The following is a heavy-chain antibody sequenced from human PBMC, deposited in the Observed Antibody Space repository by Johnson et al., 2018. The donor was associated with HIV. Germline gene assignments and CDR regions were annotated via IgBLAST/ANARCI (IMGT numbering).Heavy chain of an antibody. Sequence: VQLVESGGDLVQPGGSLKLSCAASAFAFSDSAIHWVRQASGKGLAWVSRINSDGGSTIYAVSVKGPFAISSDNAKNSIYLQMNSLRAEDTAEYYCARDLLIAYCGGDCWDAFDIWGQGTMVTVSS. CDR2: INSDGGST. CDR1: AFAFSDSA. V-gene: IGHV3-74*01. CDR3: ARDLLIAYCGGDCWDAFDI. D-gene: IGHD2-21*02. J-gene: IGHJ3*02.